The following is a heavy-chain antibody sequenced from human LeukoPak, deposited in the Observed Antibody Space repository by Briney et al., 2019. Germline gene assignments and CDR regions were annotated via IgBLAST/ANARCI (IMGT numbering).Heavy chain of an antibody. CDR3: ARSVVATSRGYYYGMDV. D-gene: IGHD5-12*01. J-gene: IGHJ6*02. CDR2: INHSGST. CDR1: GGSFSGYY. V-gene: IGHV4-34*01. Sequence: PSETLSLTCPVYGGSFSGYYWSWIRQPPGKGLEWIGEINHSGSTNYNPSLKSRVTISVDTSKNQFSLKLSSVTAADTAVYYCARSVVATSRGYYYGMDVWGQGTTVTVSS.